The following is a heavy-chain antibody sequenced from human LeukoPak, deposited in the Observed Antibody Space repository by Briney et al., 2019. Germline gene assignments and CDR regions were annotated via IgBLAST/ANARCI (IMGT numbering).Heavy chain of an antibody. CDR1: GFTFSSYW. V-gene: IGHV3-7*01. CDR3: ASTRWYAKLRSFDY. J-gene: IGHJ4*02. CDR2: IKQEGSEK. Sequence: PGGSLRLSCAASGFTFSSYWMSWVRQAPGKGLEWVANIKQEGSEKYYVDSVKGRFTISRDNAKNSLYLQMNSLRAEDTAVYYCASTRWYAKLRSFDYWGQGTLVTVSS. D-gene: IGHD6-13*01.